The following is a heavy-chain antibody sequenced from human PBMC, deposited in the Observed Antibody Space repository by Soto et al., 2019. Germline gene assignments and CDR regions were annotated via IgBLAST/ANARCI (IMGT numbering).Heavy chain of an antibody. CDR2: ISSDGNNK. D-gene: IGHD6-13*01. J-gene: IGHJ4*02. CDR1: GVNFSSHA. V-gene: IGHV3-30-3*01. CDR3: ARPRISSSGCGFDY. Sequence: SLRHWYAAAGVNFSSHAMRRIRKAPGKGLEWVAVISSDGNNKYYADSVKGRFTISRDSSKNTLYLQMNSLRAEDTAVYYCARPRISSSGCGFDYWGEGILVSVSS.